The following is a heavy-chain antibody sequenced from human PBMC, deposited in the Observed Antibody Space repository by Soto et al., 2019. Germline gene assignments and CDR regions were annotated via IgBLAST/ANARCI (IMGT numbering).Heavy chain of an antibody. CDR1: GGSISSGGYS. CDR2: IYHSGST. Sequence: SETLSLTCAVSGGSISSGGYSWSWIRQPPGKGLEWIGYIYHSGSTYYNPSLKSRVTISVDRSKNQFSLKLSSVTAADTAVYFCGRGDQAAAFYIWGQGTMV. V-gene: IGHV4-30-2*01. CDR3: GRGDQAAAFYI. J-gene: IGHJ3*02. D-gene: IGHD2-2*01.